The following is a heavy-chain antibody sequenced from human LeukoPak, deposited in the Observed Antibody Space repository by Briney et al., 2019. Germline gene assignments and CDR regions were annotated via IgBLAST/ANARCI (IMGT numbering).Heavy chain of an antibody. D-gene: IGHD4-23*01. CDR2: ISSSGGIT. J-gene: IGHJ4*02. V-gene: IGHV3-23*01. CDR3: AKRGPRNDYGGGFDY. Sequence: GGSLRLSCAASGFTFSAYAMSWVRQAPGKGLEWVSGISSSGGITYYADSVKGRFTISRDSSKNTLFLQMHSLRAEDSAVYYCAKRGPRNDYGGGFDYWGQGTLVTVSS. CDR1: GFTFSAYA.